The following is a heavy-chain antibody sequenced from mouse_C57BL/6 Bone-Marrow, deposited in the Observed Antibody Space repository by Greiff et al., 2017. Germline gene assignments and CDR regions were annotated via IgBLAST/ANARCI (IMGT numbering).Heavy chain of an antibody. CDR3: ARGMGLPHYARDY. V-gene: IGHV5-4*03. D-gene: IGHD2-2*01. Sequence: EVKVVESGGGLVKPGGSLKLSCAASGFTFSSYAMSWVRQTPEKSLEWIATISDGGGYTYYPDNVKGRFTISRDTAQNNLYLQLSHLKSEDTAMYYCARGMGLPHYARDYWGQGTSVTVSA. CDR1: GFTFSSYA. J-gene: IGHJ4*01. CDR2: ISDGGGYT.